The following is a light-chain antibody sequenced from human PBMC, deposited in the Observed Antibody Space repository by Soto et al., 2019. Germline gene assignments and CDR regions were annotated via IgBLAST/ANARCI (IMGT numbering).Light chain of an antibody. CDR3: QQYDNLPFT. J-gene: IGKJ2*01. V-gene: IGKV1-33*01. CDR1: QDTSSY. CDR2: DAS. Sequence: DIQMTQSPSSLSASVGDRVTITCQASQDTSSYLNWYQLKPGKAPKLLIYDASNLETGVPSRFSGSGSGTDFTFTISSLQPEDIATYYCQQYDNLPFTFGQGTKLEI.